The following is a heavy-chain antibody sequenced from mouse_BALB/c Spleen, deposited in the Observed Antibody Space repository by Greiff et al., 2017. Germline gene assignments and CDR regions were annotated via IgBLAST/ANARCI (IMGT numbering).Heavy chain of an antibody. Sequence: EVKLMESGAELVKPGASVKLSCTASGFNIKDTYMHWVKQRPEQGLEWIGRIDPANGNTKYDPKFQGKATITADTSSNTAYLQLSSLTSEDTAVYYCAIEYGNYEGYAMDYWGQGTSVTVSS. J-gene: IGHJ4*01. CDR3: AIEYGNYEGYAMDY. CDR1: GFNIKDTY. CDR2: IDPANGNT. D-gene: IGHD2-10*02. V-gene: IGHV14-3*02.